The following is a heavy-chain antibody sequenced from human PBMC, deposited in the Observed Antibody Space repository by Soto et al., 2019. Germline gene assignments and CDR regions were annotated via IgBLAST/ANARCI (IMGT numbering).Heavy chain of an antibody. CDR3: ARQSITMVRGVIITLSSVDY. J-gene: IGHJ4*02. V-gene: IGHV4-39*01. Sequence: SETLSLTCTVSGGSISSSSYYWGWIRQPPGKGLEWIGSIYYSGSTYYNPSLKSRVTISVDTSKNQFSLKLSSVTAADTAVYYSARQSITMVRGVIITLSSVDYWGQGTLVTVSS. D-gene: IGHD3-10*01. CDR1: GGSISSSSYY. CDR2: IYYSGST.